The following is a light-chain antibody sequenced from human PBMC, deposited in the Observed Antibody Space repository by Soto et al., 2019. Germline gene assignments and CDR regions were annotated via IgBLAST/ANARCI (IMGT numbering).Light chain of an antibody. CDR1: QRFGSSN. V-gene: IGKV3-20*01. CDR3: QQYNIWPQT. CDR2: STS. Sequence: EIVLTQSPGTLSLSPGERGTLSCRASQRFGSSNLAWYQQKPGQAPRLLIYSTSSRATGIPDRFSGSGSGTDFTLTISSLQPDDFATYYCQQYNIWPQTFGQGTKVDIK. J-gene: IGKJ1*01.